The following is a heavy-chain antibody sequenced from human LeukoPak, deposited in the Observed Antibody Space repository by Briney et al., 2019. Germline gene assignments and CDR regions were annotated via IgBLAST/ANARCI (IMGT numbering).Heavy chain of an antibody. V-gene: IGHV3-30*03. J-gene: IGHJ4*02. D-gene: IGHD6-13*01. Sequence: GGSLRLSCAASGFTFSSYGMHWVRQAPGKGLEWVAVISYDGSNKYYADSVKGRFTISRDNSKNTLYLQMNSLRAEDTAVYYCARDIPLTAAGIDYWGQGTLVTVSS. CDR2: ISYDGSNK. CDR3: ARDIPLTAAGIDY. CDR1: GFTFSSYG.